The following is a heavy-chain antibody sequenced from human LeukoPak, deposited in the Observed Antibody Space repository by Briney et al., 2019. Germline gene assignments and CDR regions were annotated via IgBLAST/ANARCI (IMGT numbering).Heavy chain of an antibody. CDR2: ISGSGGST. Sequence: GGSLRLSCAASGFTFSSYAMSWVRQAPGKGLEWVSAISGSGGSTYYADSVKGRFTISRDNSKNTLYLQMNSLRAEDTAVYYCAKSRRVRDILGYCSSTSCYFDYWGQGTLVTVSS. CDR3: AKSRRVRDILGYCSSTSCYFDY. CDR1: GFTFSSYA. D-gene: IGHD2-2*01. J-gene: IGHJ4*02. V-gene: IGHV3-23*01.